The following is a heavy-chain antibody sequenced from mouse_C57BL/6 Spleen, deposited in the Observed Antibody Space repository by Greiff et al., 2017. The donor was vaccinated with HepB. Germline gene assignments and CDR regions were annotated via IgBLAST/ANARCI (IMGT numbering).Heavy chain of an antibody. CDR2: LWAGGST. J-gene: IGHJ2*01. CDR3: ARLEDI. D-gene: IGHD1-3*01. V-gene: IGHV2-9*02. CDR1: GFSLTGFG. Sequence: QVQRRGSELGLLAPSQSLPTTSPFPGFSLTGFGETGVRHPPGRGLEWRGVLWAGGSTNYNSVLISSLRISKDNPKSQVFLKMNSLQTDDTAMYYCARLEDIWGQGTTLTVSS.